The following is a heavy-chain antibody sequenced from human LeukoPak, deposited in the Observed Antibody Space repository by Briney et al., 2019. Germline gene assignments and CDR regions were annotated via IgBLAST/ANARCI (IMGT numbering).Heavy chain of an antibody. CDR1: EFTFSSHS. J-gene: IGHJ3*02. D-gene: IGHD2-2*01. CDR3: ARSLKVSAALDVFDI. CDR2: ISRSGGSI. Sequence: GGSLRLSCAASEFTFSSHSMNWVRQAPGKGMEWVSSISRSGGSIYYADSLKRRFTISRDHAKNSLYLQMNSLRAEHTAVYFCARSLKVSAALDVFDIWGQGTMVTVCS. V-gene: IGHV3-21*01.